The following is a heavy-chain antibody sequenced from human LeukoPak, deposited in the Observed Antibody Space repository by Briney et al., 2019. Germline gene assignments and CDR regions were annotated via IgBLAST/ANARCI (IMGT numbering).Heavy chain of an antibody. CDR1: GGSISSYY. CDR3: ARVDYYGSGSYYFDY. J-gene: IGHJ4*02. V-gene: IGHV4-59*01. D-gene: IGHD3-10*01. CDR2: IYYSGST. Sequence: SETLSLTCTVSGGSISSYYWSWIRQPPGKGLEWIGYIYYSGSTNYNPSLKSRVTISVDTSKNQFFLKLSSVTAADTAVYYCARVDYYGSGSYYFDYWGQGTLVTVSS.